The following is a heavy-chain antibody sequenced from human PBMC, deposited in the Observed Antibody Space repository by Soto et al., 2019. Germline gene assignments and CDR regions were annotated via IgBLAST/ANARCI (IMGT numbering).Heavy chain of an antibody. D-gene: IGHD4-17*01. CDR3: AREDDYGYRYINYGLDV. J-gene: IGHJ6*02. Sequence: GGSLRLSCAASGFTFNIYALHWVRQAPGKGLEWVAVISFDGTKKYYSDSVEGRFTISRDNLKNTLYLQMNNLRVEDAALYFCAREDDYGYRYINYGLDVWGQGTTVTVSS. CDR2: ISFDGTKK. V-gene: IGHV3-30-3*01. CDR1: GFTFNIYA.